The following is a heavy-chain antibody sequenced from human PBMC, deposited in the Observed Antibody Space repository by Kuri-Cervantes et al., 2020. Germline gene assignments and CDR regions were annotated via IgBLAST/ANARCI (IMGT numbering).Heavy chain of an antibody. CDR2: ISGSGGST. CDR3: AKAQTKAYGDYVRGYYFDY. Sequence: GESLKISCTASGFSFSNSGMHWVRQAPGKGLEWVSAISGSGGSTYYADSVKGRFTISSDNSKNTLYLQMNSLRAEDTAVYYCAKAQTKAYGDYVRGYYFDYWGQGTLVTVSS. V-gene: IGHV3-23*01. J-gene: IGHJ4*02. CDR1: GFSFSNSG. D-gene: IGHD4-17*01.